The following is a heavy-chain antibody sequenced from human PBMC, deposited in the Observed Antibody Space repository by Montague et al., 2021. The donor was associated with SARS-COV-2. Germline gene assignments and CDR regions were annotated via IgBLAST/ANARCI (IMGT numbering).Heavy chain of an antibody. V-gene: IGHV4-61*02. J-gene: IGHJ4*02. CDR1: GASISNPTYS. CDR2: MFTSGST. Sequence: TLSLTCTVSGASISNPTYSWCWIRQPAGKELEWIGRMFTSGSTTYNPSLKSRVTISVDTSKNQFSLRLNSVTAADTAGYYCVREGGSMTFDYWGQGILVTVSS. D-gene: IGHD1-26*01. CDR3: VREGGSMTFDY.